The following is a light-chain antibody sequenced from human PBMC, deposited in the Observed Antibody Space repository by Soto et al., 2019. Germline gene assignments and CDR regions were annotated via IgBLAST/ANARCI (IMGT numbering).Light chain of an antibody. CDR3: QQYNNWPLIT. CDR1: PSVTNF. CDR2: GAS. V-gene: IGKV3-15*01. J-gene: IGKJ5*01. Sequence: EIVLTQSPATLSLSPGEIATLYFSASPSVTNFLAWYQQKPGQAPRLLIYGASTRATGIPARFSGSGSGTEFTLTISSLQSEDFAVYYCQQYNNWPLITFGQGTRLEIK.